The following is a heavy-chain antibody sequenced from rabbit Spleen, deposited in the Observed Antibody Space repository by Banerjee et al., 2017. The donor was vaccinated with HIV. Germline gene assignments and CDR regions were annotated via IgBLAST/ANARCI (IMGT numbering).Heavy chain of an antibody. CDR2: MNTATGKA. CDR1: GFSFGNVDV. Sequence: QEQLEESGGDLVKPEGSLTLTCKASGFSFGNVDVMCWVRQAPGKGLEWIACMNTATGKAVYATWAKGRFTCSKTSSTTVTLQMTSLTVADTATYFCARDAGTSFSTYGMDLWGPGTLVTVS. CDR3: ARDAGTSFSTYGMDL. D-gene: IGHD8-1*01. V-gene: IGHV1S45*01. J-gene: IGHJ6*01.